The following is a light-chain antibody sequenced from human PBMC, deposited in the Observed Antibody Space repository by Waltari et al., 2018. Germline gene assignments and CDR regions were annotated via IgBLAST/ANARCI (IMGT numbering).Light chain of an antibody. V-gene: IGKV3-20*01. CDR2: GAS. CDR3: QMYVRLPVT. Sequence: EIVLTQSPGTLPLSPGERAALSCRASQSFGTYIAGYQQKPGQAPRLLLFGASNRATGIPDRFSGSGSGTDFSLTISRLEPEDFAVYYCQMYVRLPVTFGHGTRVEIK. J-gene: IGKJ1*01. CDR1: QSFGTY.